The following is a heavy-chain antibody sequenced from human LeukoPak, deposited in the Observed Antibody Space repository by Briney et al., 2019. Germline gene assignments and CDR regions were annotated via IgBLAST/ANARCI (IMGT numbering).Heavy chain of an antibody. CDR3: ARPYYYDSRIDP. J-gene: IGHJ5*02. D-gene: IGHD3-22*01. CDR2: IYYSGST. CDR1: GVSISSGDYY. Sequence: SETLSLTCTVSGVSISSGDYYWSWIRQPPGKGLEWIVYIYYSGSTYYNPSLNSRVTISVDTSKNQLSLKLSSVTAADTAVYYCARPYYYDSRIDPWGPGTLVTVSS. V-gene: IGHV4-30-4*01.